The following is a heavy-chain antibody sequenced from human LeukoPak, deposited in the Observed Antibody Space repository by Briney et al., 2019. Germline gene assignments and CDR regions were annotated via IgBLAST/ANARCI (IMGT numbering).Heavy chain of an antibody. Sequence: SETLSLTCAVYGGSFSGYYWSWIRQPPGKGLEWIGEINHSGSTNYNPSLKSRVTISVDTSKNQFSLKLSSVTAADTAVYYCARPRMRGSFDYWGQGTLATVSS. J-gene: IGHJ4*02. CDR2: INHSGST. CDR3: ARPRMRGSFDY. V-gene: IGHV4-34*01. D-gene: IGHD3-16*01. CDR1: GGSFSGYY.